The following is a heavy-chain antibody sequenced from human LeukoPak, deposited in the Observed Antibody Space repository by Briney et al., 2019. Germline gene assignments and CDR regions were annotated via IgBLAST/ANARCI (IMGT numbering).Heavy chain of an antibody. V-gene: IGHV3-23*01. CDR3: AKDGYSSGPGWFDP. CDR2: ISGSGGST. CDR1: GFTFSTYA. D-gene: IGHD6-19*01. Sequence: GGSLRLSCAASGFTFSTYAMSWVRQAPGKGLERVSAISGSGGSTFYADSVKGRFTISRDNSKSALYLQMNSLRAEDTALYYCAKDGYSSGPGWFDPWGQGTLVTVSS. J-gene: IGHJ5*02.